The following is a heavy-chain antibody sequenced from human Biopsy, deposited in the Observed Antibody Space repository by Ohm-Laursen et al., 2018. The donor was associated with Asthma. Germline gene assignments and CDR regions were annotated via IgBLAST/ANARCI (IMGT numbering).Heavy chain of an antibody. Sequence: ASVKVSCKASGDSLGSFLNYAISWVRQAPRQGLEWMGGLIPVLGTADYAPMFEGRVTITADESTSTAYLELTSLRFEDTAVYYCARGYSGTDRIVYYYSGMEVLGQGTTVTVSS. CDR1: GDSLGSFLNYA. CDR2: LIPVLGTA. J-gene: IGHJ6*02. CDR3: ARGYSGTDRIVYYYSGMEV. V-gene: IGHV1-69*13. D-gene: IGHD5-12*01.